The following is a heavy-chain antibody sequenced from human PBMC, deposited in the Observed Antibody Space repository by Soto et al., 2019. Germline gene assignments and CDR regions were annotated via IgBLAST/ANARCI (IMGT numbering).Heavy chain of an antibody. J-gene: IGHJ6*02. CDR3: ARGLSSSATFYHYYGMDV. CDR1: GGSFRGYH. Sequence: PSETLSLTCAVYGGSFRGYHWSWIRQPPGKGLEWIGEINHSGSTNYNPSLKSRVIISLETSKNQFSLILTSVTAADTAVYYCARGLSSSATFYHYYGMDVWGQGTTVT. V-gene: IGHV4-34*01. CDR2: INHSGST. D-gene: IGHD6-6*01.